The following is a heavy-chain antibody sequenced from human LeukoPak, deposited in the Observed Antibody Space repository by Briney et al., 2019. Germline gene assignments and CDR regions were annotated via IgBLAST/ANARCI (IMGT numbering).Heavy chain of an antibody. CDR2: ISYDGSNK. V-gene: IGHV3-30-3*01. D-gene: IGHD3-10*01. Sequence: GGSLRLPCAASGFTFSSYAMHWVRQAPGKGLEWVAVISYDGSNKYYADSVKGRFTISRDNSKNTLYLQMNSLRAEDTAVYYCAREWSGYYYGSGSYLGPEHGMDVWGQGTTVTVSS. CDR1: GFTFSSYA. J-gene: IGHJ6*02. CDR3: AREWSGYYYGSGSYLGPEHGMDV.